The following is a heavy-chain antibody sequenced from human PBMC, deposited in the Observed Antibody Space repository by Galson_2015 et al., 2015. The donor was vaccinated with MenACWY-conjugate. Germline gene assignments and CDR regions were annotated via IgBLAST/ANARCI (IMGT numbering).Heavy chain of an antibody. J-gene: IGHJ4*02. D-gene: IGHD1-26*01. Sequence: SLRLSCAASGFTFSSYSMNWVRQAPGKGLEWVSSISSSSSYIYYADSVKGRFTISRDNAKNSLYLQVSSLRAEDTAVYYCARVERGWELLPPFDYWGQGTLVTVSS. V-gene: IGHV3-21*01. CDR3: ARVERGWELLPPFDY. CDR2: ISSSSSYI. CDR1: GFTFSSYS.